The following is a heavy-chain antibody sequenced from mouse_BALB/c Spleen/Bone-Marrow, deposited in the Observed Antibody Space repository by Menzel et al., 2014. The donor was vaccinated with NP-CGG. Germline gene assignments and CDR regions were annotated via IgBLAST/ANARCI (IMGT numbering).Heavy chain of an antibody. D-gene: IGHD2-9*01. Sequence: VQLKESGAELVKPGASVKLSCTASGFNIKDTYMHWVKQRPEQGLEWIGRIDPANGNTKYDPKFQGKATITADTSSDTAYLQLSSLPSEDTAVYYCTTYYGSRFTYWGQGTLVTVSA. CDR1: GFNIKDTY. V-gene: IGHV14-3*02. J-gene: IGHJ3*01. CDR3: TTYYGSRFTY. CDR2: IDPANGNT.